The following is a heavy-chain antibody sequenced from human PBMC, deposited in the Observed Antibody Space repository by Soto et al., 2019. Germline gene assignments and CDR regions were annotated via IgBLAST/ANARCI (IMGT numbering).Heavy chain of an antibody. CDR2: IKQDGSEK. CDR3: ARDPLEYYYYYYGMDV. CDR1: GFTFSSYW. Sequence: GSLRLSCAASGFTFSSYWMSWVRQAPGKGLEWVANIKQDGSEKYYVDSVKGRFTISRDNAKNSLYLQMNSLRAEDTAVYYCARDPLEYYYYYYGMDVWGQGTTVTVSS. J-gene: IGHJ6*02. V-gene: IGHV3-7*01.